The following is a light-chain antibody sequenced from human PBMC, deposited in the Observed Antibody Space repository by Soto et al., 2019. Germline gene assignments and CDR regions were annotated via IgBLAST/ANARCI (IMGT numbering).Light chain of an antibody. V-gene: IGKV1-5*03. CDR3: LQYQSYWT. J-gene: IGKJ1*01. Sequence: DIQMTQSPSTLSASVGDRVSITCRARQSISRQLAWYQQKPGKAPNLLIYQASNLETGVPSRFTGSGSGTEFTLTISSLQHDDLATYYCLQYQSYWTFGQGTKVEVK. CDR2: QAS. CDR1: QSISRQ.